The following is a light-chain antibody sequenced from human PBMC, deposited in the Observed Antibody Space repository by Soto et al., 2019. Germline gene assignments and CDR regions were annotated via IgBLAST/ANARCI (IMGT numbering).Light chain of an antibody. Sequence: QSVLSQPPSASGTPGQTVIISCSGSRSDIGSNFVNWYQHLPETAPKLLIYNSNQRPSGVPDRFSGSKSGTSASLAISGLQSEDEADYYCAASDDSLTGPVFGTGTKVTVL. CDR3: AASDDSLTGPV. V-gene: IGLV1-44*01. CDR2: NSN. J-gene: IGLJ1*01. CDR1: RSDIGSNF.